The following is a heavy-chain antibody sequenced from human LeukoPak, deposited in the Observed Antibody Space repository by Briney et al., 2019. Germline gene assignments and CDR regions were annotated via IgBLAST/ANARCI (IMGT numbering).Heavy chain of an antibody. Sequence: GGSLRLSCAASGFTFSTYAMHWVRQAPGKGLEWVALISYDGSNKYYADSVKGRFTISSDNSKNTLYLQMNSLRAEDTAVYYCAKGGDISMGIDYWGQGTLVTVSS. D-gene: IGHD5-18*01. CDR1: GFTFSTYA. CDR3: AKGGDISMGIDY. V-gene: IGHV3-30*04. J-gene: IGHJ4*02. CDR2: ISYDGSNK.